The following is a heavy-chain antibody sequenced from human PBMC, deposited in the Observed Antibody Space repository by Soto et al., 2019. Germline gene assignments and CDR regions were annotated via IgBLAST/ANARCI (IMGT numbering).Heavy chain of an antibody. J-gene: IGHJ6*02. CDR2: ISYDGSNK. Sequence: GGSLRLSCAASGFTFSSYAMHWVRQAPGKGLEWVAVISYDGSNKYYADSVKGRFTISRDNSKNTLYLQMNSLRAEDTAVYYCARDWPSGDIVVVAPGGSGMDVWGQGTTVTVSS. D-gene: IGHD2-15*01. V-gene: IGHV3-30-3*01. CDR3: ARDWPSGDIVVVAPGGSGMDV. CDR1: GFTFSSYA.